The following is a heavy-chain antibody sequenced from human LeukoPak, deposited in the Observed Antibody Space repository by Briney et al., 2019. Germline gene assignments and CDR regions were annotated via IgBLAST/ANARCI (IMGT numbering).Heavy chain of an antibody. V-gene: IGHV1-46*01. CDR2: INPSGGST. CDR1: GYTFTSYY. CDR3: AKWSTGD. Sequence: ASVKVSCKASGYTFTSYYIHWVRQAPGQGLEWMGIINPSGGSTTYTQSFQDRVTMTRDTSTSTVYMELTSLRSEDTAIYYCAKWSTGDWGQGTLVTVSS. D-gene: IGHD7-27*01. J-gene: IGHJ4*02.